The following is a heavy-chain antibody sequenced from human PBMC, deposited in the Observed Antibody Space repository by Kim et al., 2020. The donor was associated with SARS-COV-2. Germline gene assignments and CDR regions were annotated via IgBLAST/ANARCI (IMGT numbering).Heavy chain of an antibody. D-gene: IGHD3-10*02. CDR3: ARDQRLWSGGYYYYYGMDV. Sequence: GGSLRLSCAASGFTFSSYAMHWVRQAPGKGLEWVAVISYDGSNKYYADSVKGRFTISRDNSKNTLYLQMNSLRAEDTAVYYCARDQRLWSGGYYYYYGMDVWGQGTTVTVSS. J-gene: IGHJ6*02. CDR1: GFTFSSYA. V-gene: IGHV3-30-3*01. CDR2: ISYDGSNK.